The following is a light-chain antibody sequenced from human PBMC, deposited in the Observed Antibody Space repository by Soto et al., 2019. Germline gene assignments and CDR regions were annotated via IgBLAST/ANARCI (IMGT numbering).Light chain of an antibody. CDR2: AAS. J-gene: IGKJ2*01. CDR3: QQSYNTPYT. CDR1: QTITSD. Sequence: DIQMTQSPSSLSASVGDRVTITCRASQTITSDLNWYQQRPGKAPKLLIYAASSLQSGVPSRFSGSGSGTDFTLTISSLQPEDFATYYCQQSYNTPYTFGQGTKVDIK. V-gene: IGKV1-39*01.